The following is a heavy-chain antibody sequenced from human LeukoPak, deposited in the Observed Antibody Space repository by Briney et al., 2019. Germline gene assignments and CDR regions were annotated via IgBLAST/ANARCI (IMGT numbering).Heavy chain of an antibody. V-gene: IGHV4-34*01. J-gene: IGHJ4*02. Sequence: SETLSLTCAVYGGSFSGYYWSWIRQPPGKGLEWIGEINHSGSTNYNPSLKSRVTISVDTSKNQFSLKLSSVTAADTAVYYCARPNGYKKRYFGYWGQGTLVTVSS. CDR3: ARPNGYKKRYFGY. CDR2: INHSGST. D-gene: IGHD5-24*01. CDR1: GGSFSGYY.